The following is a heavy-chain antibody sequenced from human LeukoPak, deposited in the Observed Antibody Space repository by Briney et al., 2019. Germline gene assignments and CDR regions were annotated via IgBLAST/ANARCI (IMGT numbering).Heavy chain of an antibody. Sequence: ASVKVSCKASGYTFTSYYMHWVRQAPEQGLEWMGIINPSGGSTSYAQKFQGRVTMTRDTSTSTVYMELSSLRSEGTAVYYCASSPHYYDSSGYQGYFDYWGQGTLVTVSS. CDR1: GYTFTSYY. J-gene: IGHJ4*02. D-gene: IGHD3-22*01. V-gene: IGHV1-46*01. CDR3: ASSPHYYDSSGYQGYFDY. CDR2: INPSGGST.